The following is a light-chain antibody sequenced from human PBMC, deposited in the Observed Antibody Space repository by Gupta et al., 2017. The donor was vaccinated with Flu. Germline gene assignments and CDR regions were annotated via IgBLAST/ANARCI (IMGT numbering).Light chain of an antibody. CDR3: QQDNNWWT. V-gene: IGKV3-15*01. CDR2: GAS. Sequence: EIVMSQSPATLSVSPGERATLPCRARQSVSSNLACYQQKPCQAPRLLIYGASTRATGIPARFSGSGSGTEFTLTISSLQSEDFAVYYCQQDNNWWTFGQGTKVEIK. J-gene: IGKJ1*01. CDR1: QSVSSN.